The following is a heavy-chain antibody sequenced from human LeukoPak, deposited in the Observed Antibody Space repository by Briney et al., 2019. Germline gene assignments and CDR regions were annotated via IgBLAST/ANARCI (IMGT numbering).Heavy chain of an antibody. CDR1: GGSISSYY. V-gene: IGHV4-59*08. J-gene: IGHJ4*02. CDR3: ARDSSSWYGTGGGRGYYFDY. CDR2: IYYSGST. Sequence: SETLSLTCTVSGGSISSYYWSWIRQPPGKGLEWIGYIYYSGSTNYNPSLKSRVTISVDTSKNQFSLKLSSVTAADTAVYYCARDSSSWYGTGGGRGYYFDYWGQGTLVTVSS. D-gene: IGHD6-13*01.